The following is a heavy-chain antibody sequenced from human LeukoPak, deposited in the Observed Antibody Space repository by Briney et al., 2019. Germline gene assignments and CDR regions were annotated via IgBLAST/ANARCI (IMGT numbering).Heavy chain of an antibody. CDR3: ATVRVTYGDYVEGPYYYYGMDV. V-gene: IGHV1-46*01. J-gene: IGHJ6*02. Sequence: ASVKVSCKASGYTFTSYYMHWVRQAPGQGLEWMGIINPSGGSTSYAQKFQGRVTMTEDTSTDTAYMELSSLRSEDTAVYYCATVRVTYGDYVEGPYYYYGMDVWGQGTTVTVSS. CDR2: INPSGGST. CDR1: GYTFTSYY. D-gene: IGHD4-17*01.